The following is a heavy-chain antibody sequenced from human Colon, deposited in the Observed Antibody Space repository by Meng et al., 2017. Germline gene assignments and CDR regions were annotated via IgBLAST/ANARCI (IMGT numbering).Heavy chain of an antibody. J-gene: IGHJ4*02. CDR1: GGSVSSGSYY. Sequence: QVPLQGSGPGLVGLSETLSLTCTVSGGSVSSGSYYWSWIRQPPGKGLEWIGYIYYTGSTNYNPSLKSRVTISVDTSKNQFSLKLSSVTAADTAVYYCARGPLDYWGQGTLVTVSS. CDR2: IYYTGST. V-gene: IGHV4-61*01. CDR3: ARGPLDY.